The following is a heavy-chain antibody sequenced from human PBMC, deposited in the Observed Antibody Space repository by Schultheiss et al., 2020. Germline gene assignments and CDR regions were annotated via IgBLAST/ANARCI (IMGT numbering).Heavy chain of an antibody. CDR1: GYTFTSYA. V-gene: IGHV1-3*01. J-gene: IGHJ6*03. Sequence: ASVKVSCKASGYTFTSYAMHWVRQAPGQRLEWMGWINAGNGNTKYSQKLQGRVTMTTDTSTSTAYMELRSLRSDDTAVYYCARGTNGVGYYYMDVWGKGTTVNVYS. D-gene: IGHD2-8*01. CDR3: ARGTNGVGYYYMDV. CDR2: INAGNGNT.